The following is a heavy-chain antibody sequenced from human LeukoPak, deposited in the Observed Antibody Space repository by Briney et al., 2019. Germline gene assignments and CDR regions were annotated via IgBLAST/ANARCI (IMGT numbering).Heavy chain of an antibody. J-gene: IGHJ4*02. CDR2: ISYDGSNK. CDR3: ARDWAEVQLWLDY. Sequence: GGSLRLSCAASGFTFSSYAMHWVRQAPGKGLEWVAVISYDGSNKYYADSVKGRFTISRDNSKNTLYLQMNSLRAEDTAAYYCARDWAEVQLWLDYWGQGTLVTVSS. D-gene: IGHD5-18*01. V-gene: IGHV3-30*04. CDR1: GFTFSSYA.